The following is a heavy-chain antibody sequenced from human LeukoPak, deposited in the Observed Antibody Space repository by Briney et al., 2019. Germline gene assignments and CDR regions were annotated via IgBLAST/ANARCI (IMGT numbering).Heavy chain of an antibody. CDR1: GGSISSYY. CDR2: IYTSGST. D-gene: IGHD6-13*01. V-gene: IGHV4-4*07. J-gene: IGHJ5*02. Sequence: SETLSLTCTVSGGSISSYYWSWIRQPAGKGLEWIGRIYTSGSTNYNPSLKSRVTMSVDTSKNQFSLKQSSVTAADTAVYYCAREDSSSWLSWLDPWGQGTLVTVSS. CDR3: AREDSSSWLSWLDP.